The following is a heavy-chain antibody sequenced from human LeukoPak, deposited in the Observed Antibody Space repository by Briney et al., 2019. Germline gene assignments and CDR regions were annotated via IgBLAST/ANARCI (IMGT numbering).Heavy chain of an antibody. CDR2: IYYSWGM. D-gene: IGHD3-10*01. J-gene: IGHJ4*02. V-gene: IGHV4-38-2*01. CDR3: ARYVTAGFFNY. CDR1: GSSITSDYF. Sequence: SETLSLTCAVSGSSITSDYFWGWIRQPPGKGLEWIATIYYSWGMYFNPSLKSRVTVSLDASKNQFSLKMTSLTAADTAIYYCARYVTAGFFNYWGQGIMVTVSS.